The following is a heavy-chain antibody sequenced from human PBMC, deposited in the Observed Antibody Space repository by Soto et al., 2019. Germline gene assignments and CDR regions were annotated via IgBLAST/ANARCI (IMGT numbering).Heavy chain of an antibody. J-gene: IGHJ4*02. D-gene: IGHD3-22*01. V-gene: IGHV3-30*18. CDR2: ISYDGSNK. CDR1: GFTFSSYG. Sequence: ESGGGVVQPGRSLRLSCAASGFTFSSYGMHWVRQAPGKGLEWVAVISYDGSNKYYADSVKGRFTISRDNSKNTLYLQMNSLRAEDTAVYYCAKDLAYYYDSSGYFDYWGQGTLVTVSS. CDR3: AKDLAYYYDSSGYFDY.